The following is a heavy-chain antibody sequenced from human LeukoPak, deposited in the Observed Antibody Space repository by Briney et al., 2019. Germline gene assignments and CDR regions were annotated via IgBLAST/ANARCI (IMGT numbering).Heavy chain of an antibody. D-gene: IGHD2-21*02. CDR1: GFTFDDYA. V-gene: IGHV3-9*01. CDR3: ARVVREVYCGGDCYSPSPNHWYFDL. Sequence: GGSLRLSCAASGFTFDDYAMHWVRQAPGKGLEWVSGISWNSGSIGYADSVKGRFTISRDNAKNSLYLQMNSLRAEDTALYYCARVVREVYCGGDCYSPSPNHWYFDLWGRGTLVTVSS. J-gene: IGHJ2*01. CDR2: ISWNSGSI.